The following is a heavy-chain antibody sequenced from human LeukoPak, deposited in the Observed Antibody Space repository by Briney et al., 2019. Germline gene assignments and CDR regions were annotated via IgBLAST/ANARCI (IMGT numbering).Heavy chain of an antibody. V-gene: IGHV3-48*01. Sequence: GGSLRLSCAASGFTFSSYSMNWVRQAPGKGLEWVSHITASGTAMFYVDSVKGRFTISRDNAKNSLYLQMNSLRAEDTAVYYCGRVGGRSKAAKGDAFDIWGQGTMVVVSS. J-gene: IGHJ3*02. CDR2: ITASGTAM. D-gene: IGHD6-6*01. CDR1: GFTFSSYS. CDR3: GRVGGRSKAAKGDAFDI.